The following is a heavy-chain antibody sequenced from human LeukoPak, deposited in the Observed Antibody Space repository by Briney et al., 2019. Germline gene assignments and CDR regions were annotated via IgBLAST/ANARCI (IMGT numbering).Heavy chain of an antibody. CDR1: GGSFSDYL. V-gene: IGHV4-34*01. CDR3: ARGKRVWFGELMTSFSYFYIDV. D-gene: IGHD3-10*01. Sequence: KTSETLSLTCAVNGGSFSDYLWTLIRQSPGKGLEWIGEINQDGRTNFNPSLKSRVTISADRSKYHFSLTLRSVTAADTAVYYCARGKRVWFGELMTSFSYFYIDVWGRGTTVIVSS. J-gene: IGHJ6*03. CDR2: INQDGRT.